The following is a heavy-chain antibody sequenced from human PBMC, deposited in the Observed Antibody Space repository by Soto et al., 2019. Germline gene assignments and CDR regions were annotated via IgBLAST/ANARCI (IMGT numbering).Heavy chain of an antibody. Sequence: QVHLVQSGAEVKKPGSSVKVSCKASGGTFSSYAFSWVRQAPGQGLEWMGIVIPTYNTADNIQKFQGRVTITTDESTSTAYMELSSLTSEDTAVYYCALSRGYGLNQEFFHHWGQGTLVTVSS. CDR2: VIPTYNTA. V-gene: IGHV1-69*05. CDR3: ALSRGYGLNQEFFHH. CDR1: GGTFSSYA. J-gene: IGHJ1*01. D-gene: IGHD5-12*01.